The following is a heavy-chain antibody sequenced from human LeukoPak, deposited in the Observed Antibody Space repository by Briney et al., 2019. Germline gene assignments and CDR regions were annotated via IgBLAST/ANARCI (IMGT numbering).Heavy chain of an antibody. J-gene: IGHJ4*02. Sequence: GGSLRLSCAASGFTFSSYWMSWVRQAPGKGLEWVANIKQDGSEKYYVDSVKGRFTISRDNAKNSLYLQMNSLRAEDTAVYYCARGIFGVVILYYFDYWGQGTLVTVSS. V-gene: IGHV3-7*01. CDR2: IKQDGSEK. CDR3: ARGIFGVVILYYFDY. CDR1: GFTFSSYW. D-gene: IGHD3-3*01.